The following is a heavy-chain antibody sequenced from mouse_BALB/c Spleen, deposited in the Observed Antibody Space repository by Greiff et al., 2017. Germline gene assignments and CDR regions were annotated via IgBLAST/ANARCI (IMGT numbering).Heavy chain of an antibody. V-gene: IGHV2-9*02. D-gene: IGHD2-4*01. CDR3: ARERSYDYAGYFDY. CDR2: IWAGGST. J-gene: IGHJ2*01. CDR1: GFSLTSYG. Sequence: VQLQQSGPGLVAPSQSLSITCTVSGFSLTSYGVHWVRQPPGKGLEWLGVIWAGGSTNYNSALMSRLSISKDNSKSQVFLKMNSLQTDDTAMYYCARERSYDYAGYFDYWGQGTTLTVSS.